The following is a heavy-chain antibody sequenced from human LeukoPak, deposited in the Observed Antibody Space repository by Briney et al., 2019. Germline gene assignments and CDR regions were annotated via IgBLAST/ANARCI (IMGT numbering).Heavy chain of an antibody. CDR1: GGSFSGYY. J-gene: IGHJ4*02. CDR3: ARRRGFFDY. Sequence: SETLSLTCAVYGGSFSGYYWSWIRQPPGKGLEWIGETNHSGSTNYNPSLKSRVTISVDTSKNQFSVKLSSVTAADTAVYYCARRRGFFDYWGQGTLVTVSS. CDR2: TNHSGST. V-gene: IGHV4-34*01.